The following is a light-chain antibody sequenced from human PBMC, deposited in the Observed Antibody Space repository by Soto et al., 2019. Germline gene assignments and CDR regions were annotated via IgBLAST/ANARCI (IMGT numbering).Light chain of an antibody. CDR2: DVS. CDR3: SSYTSSSPPYV. J-gene: IGLJ1*01. V-gene: IGLV2-14*03. CDR1: SSDVGGYNY. Sequence: QSALTQPASVSGSPGQSITISCTGTSSDVGGYNYVSWYQHHPGKAPKLMVYDVSNRPSGVSNRFSGSKSGNTASLTISGLQAEDEADYYCSSYTSSSPPYVFGTGTKVTV.